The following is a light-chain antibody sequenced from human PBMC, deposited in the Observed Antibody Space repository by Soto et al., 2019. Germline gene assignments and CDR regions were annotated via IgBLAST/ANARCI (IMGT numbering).Light chain of an antibody. CDR1: QSISSR. J-gene: IGKJ1*01. Sequence: DIQMTQSPSTLSASVGDRVTITCRASQSISSRLAWYQQKQGKAPKLLIYKASSLESGVPSRFSGSGSGTEFTLTISSLQPDDFATYYCKQYNSYSRTFGQGTKVEIK. CDR2: KAS. V-gene: IGKV1-5*03. CDR3: KQYNSYSRT.